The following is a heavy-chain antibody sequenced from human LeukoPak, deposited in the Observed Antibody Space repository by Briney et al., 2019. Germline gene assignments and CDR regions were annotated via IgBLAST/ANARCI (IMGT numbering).Heavy chain of an antibody. D-gene: IGHD3-22*01. J-gene: IGHJ4*02. CDR1: GGTFSSYA. V-gene: IGHV1-69*05. CDR3: ARVAGYYDSSGYYYGGDYFDY. CDR2: IIPIFGTA. Sequence: SVKVSCKASGGTFSSYAISWERQAPGQGLEWMGGIIPIFGTANYAQKFQGRVTITTDESTSTAYMELSSLRSEDTAVYYCARVAGYYDSSGYYYGGDYFDYWGQGTLVTVSS.